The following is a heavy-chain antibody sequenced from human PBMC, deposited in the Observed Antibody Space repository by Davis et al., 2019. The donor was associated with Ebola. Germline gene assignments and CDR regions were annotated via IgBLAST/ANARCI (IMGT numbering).Heavy chain of an antibody. D-gene: IGHD2-15*01. CDR3: AKAGVVAATQYYFDY. V-gene: IGHV3-23*01. Sequence: GESLKISCAASGFTFSSYAMSWVRQAPGKGLEWVSAISGSGGSTYYADSVKGRFTISRDNSKNTLYLQMNSLRAEDTAVYYCAKAGVVAATQYYFDYWGQGTLVTVSS. CDR1: GFTFSSYA. CDR2: ISGSGGST. J-gene: IGHJ4*02.